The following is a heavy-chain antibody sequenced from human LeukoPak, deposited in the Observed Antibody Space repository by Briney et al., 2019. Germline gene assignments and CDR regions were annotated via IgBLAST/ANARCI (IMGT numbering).Heavy chain of an antibody. CDR1: GFTFSNHW. V-gene: IGHV3-74*03. D-gene: IGHD3-10*01. CDR2: INRDGSTT. Sequence: GGSLRLSCAASGFTFSNHWVHWVRQAPGKGLVWVSRINRDGSTTKYADSVKGRFTVSRDNAKNTLNLQRNSLRAEDTAVYYCARDKKSGESSEIDYWGQGTLVTVSS. CDR3: ARDKKSGESSEIDY. J-gene: IGHJ4*02.